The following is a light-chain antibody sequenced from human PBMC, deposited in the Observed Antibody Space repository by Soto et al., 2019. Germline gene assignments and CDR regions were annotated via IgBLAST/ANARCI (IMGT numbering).Light chain of an antibody. CDR3: QQCYSTWWA. V-gene: IGKV1-39*01. CDR1: QSISSY. CDR2: AAS. Sequence: DIQMTQSPSSLSASVGDRATITCWANQSISSYLNWYQQKPWKAPKLPIYAASSLQSGVPSWCSGSGSGTDFSLTISSLQPEDFASYYCQQCYSTWWAVGQGTKVVIK. J-gene: IGKJ1*01.